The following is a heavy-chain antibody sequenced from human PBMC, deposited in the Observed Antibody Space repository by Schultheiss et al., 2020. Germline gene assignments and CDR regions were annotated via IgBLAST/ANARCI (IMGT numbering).Heavy chain of an antibody. CDR3: AGSSSPHYYYGMDV. V-gene: IGHV4-31*03. Sequence: SQTLSLTCTVSGGSISSGGYYWSWIRQHPGKGLEWIGYIYYSGSTYYNPSLKSRVTISVDTSKNQFSLKLSSVTAADTAVYYCAGSSSPHYYYGMDVWGQGTTVTVSS. D-gene: IGHD6-6*01. CDR1: GGSISSGGYY. CDR2: IYYSGST. J-gene: IGHJ6*02.